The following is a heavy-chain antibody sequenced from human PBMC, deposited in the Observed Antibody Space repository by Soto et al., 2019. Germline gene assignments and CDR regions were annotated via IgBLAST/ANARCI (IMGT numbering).Heavy chain of an antibody. Sequence: SETLSLTRTVSGGSISSSSYYWGWIRQPPGKGLEWIGSIYYSGTTYYNPSLKSPITISVDTSKNQFSLELSSVTAADTAVYYCSRHIPRVTMVRGVIAWFDPWGQGTLVTVSS. CDR2: IYYSGTT. J-gene: IGHJ5*02. CDR1: GGSISSSSYY. D-gene: IGHD3-10*01. CDR3: SRHIPRVTMVRGVIAWFDP. V-gene: IGHV4-39*01.